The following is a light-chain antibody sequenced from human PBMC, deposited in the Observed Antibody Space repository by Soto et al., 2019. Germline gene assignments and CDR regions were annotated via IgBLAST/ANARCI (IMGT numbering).Light chain of an antibody. Sequence: EIVLTQSPGTLSLSPGERATLSCRASQSVSNYLAWYQQKPGQAPRLLIYAASNRATGVPARFSGSGSGTDFTLTISSLEPEDFAVYYCQQRSNWPFTFGPGTEVDIK. V-gene: IGKV3-11*01. J-gene: IGKJ3*01. CDR1: QSVSNY. CDR3: QQRSNWPFT. CDR2: AAS.